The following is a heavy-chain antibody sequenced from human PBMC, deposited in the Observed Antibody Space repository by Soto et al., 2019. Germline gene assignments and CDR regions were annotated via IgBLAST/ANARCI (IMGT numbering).Heavy chain of an antibody. V-gene: IGHV4-34*01. D-gene: IGHD6-13*01. CDR2: INHSGST. CDR1: GGSFSGYY. CDR3: GRGADSSRWYQKDNWLDP. J-gene: IGHJ5*02. Sequence: SETLSLTCAVYGGSFSGYYWSWLRQPPGKGLEWIGEINHSGSTNYNPSLKSRVTISVDTSKNQFSLKLSSVTAADTAVYYCGRGADSSRWYQKDNWLDPWGQGTLVTVSS.